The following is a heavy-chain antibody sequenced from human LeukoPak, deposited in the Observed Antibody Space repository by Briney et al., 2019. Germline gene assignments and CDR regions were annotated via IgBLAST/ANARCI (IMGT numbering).Heavy chain of an antibody. Sequence: GGSLRLSCAASGFTFSNAWMSWVRQAPGKGLEWVGRIKSKTDGGTTDYAAPVKGRFTISRDDSKNTLYLQMNSLKTEDTAVYYCTTDSFQSIVVVVAAPNEKAFDIWGQGTMVTVSS. D-gene: IGHD2-15*01. V-gene: IGHV3-15*01. J-gene: IGHJ3*02. CDR1: GFTFSNAW. CDR2: IKSKTDGGTT. CDR3: TTDSFQSIVVVVAAPNEKAFDI.